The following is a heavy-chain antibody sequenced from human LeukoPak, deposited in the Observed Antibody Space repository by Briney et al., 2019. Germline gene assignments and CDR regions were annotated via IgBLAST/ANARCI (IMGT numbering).Heavy chain of an antibody. V-gene: IGHV3-7*01. J-gene: IGHJ4*02. Sequence: PGGSLRLSCAASGFTFSSYWMSWVRQAPGKGLEWVANIKQDGSEKYYVDSVKGRFTISRDNAKNSLYLQMNSLRAEDTAVYYCARDNLQWEPPDGLLYWGQGSLVTVSS. CDR1: GFTFSSYW. CDR2: IKQDGSEK. D-gene: IGHD1-26*01. CDR3: ARDNLQWEPPDGLLY.